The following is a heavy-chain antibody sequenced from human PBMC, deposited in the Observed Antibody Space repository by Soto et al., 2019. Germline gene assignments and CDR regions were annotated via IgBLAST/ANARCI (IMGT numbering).Heavy chain of an antibody. CDR3: AGDGYYYATDV. Sequence: GGSLRLSCVASGFTFSSSWMTWARQAPGKGLEWVANIKQDGSQKYYVDSVKGRFTISRDNAKNSLYLQMNNLRADDTAVYYCAGDGYYYATDVWGQGTTVTVSS. V-gene: IGHV3-7*03. CDR2: IKQDGSQK. J-gene: IGHJ6*02. D-gene: IGHD2-2*03. CDR1: GFTFSSSW.